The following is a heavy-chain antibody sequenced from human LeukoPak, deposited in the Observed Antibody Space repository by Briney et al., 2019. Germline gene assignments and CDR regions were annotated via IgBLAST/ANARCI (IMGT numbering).Heavy chain of an antibody. CDR1: GFTFSSYA. CDR2: ISSNGGST. V-gene: IGHV3-64*01. J-gene: IGHJ4*02. D-gene: IGHD3-10*01. Sequence: TGGSLRLSCAASGFTFSSYAMHWVRQAPGKGLEYVSAISSNGGSTYYANSVKGRFTISRDNSKNTLYLQMGSLRAEDMAVYYCAVMVRGPYYFDCWGQGTLVTVSS. CDR3: AVMVRGPYYFDC.